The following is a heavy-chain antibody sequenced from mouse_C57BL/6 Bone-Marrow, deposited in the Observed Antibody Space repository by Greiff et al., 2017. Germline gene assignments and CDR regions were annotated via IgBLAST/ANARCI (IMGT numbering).Heavy chain of an antibody. CDR3: ARGTTVARHYYAMDY. CDR2: ISSGSSTI. D-gene: IGHD1-1*01. CDR1: GFTFSDYG. Sequence: EVQGVESGGGLVKPGGSLKLSCAASGFTFSDYGMHWVRQAPEKGLEWVAYISSGSSTIYYADTVKGRFTISIDNAKNTLFLQMTSLRSEDTAMYYCARGTTVARHYYAMDYWGQGTSVTVSS. J-gene: IGHJ4*01. V-gene: IGHV5-17*01.